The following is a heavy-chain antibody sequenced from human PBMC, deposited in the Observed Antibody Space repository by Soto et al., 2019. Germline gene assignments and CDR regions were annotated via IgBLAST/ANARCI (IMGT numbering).Heavy chain of an antibody. J-gene: IGHJ4*02. CDR1: GFTFSSYS. V-gene: IGHV3-48*01. Sequence: PGGFLRLSCAASGFTFSSYSMNWVRQAPGKGLEWVSYISSSSSTIYYADSVKGRFTISRDNAKNSLYLQMNSLRAEDTAVYYCARDGFLVATISFYFDYWGQGTLVTVSS. CDR3: ARDGFLVATISFYFDY. D-gene: IGHD5-12*01. CDR2: ISSSSSTI.